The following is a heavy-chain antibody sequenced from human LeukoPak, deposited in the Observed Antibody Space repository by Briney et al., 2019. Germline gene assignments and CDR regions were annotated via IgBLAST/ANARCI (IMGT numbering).Heavy chain of an antibody. CDR3: ARDWGDSSGYYFFDY. CDR1: GGSIGRSSYY. CDR2: IYYSGKT. V-gene: IGHV4-39*07. D-gene: IGHD3-22*01. J-gene: IGHJ4*02. Sequence: SETLSLTCTVSGGSIGRSSYYWGWIRQPPGKGLEWIGNIYYSGKTDYNPSLKSRVTISVDTSKNQFSLKLSSVTAADTAVYYCARDWGDSSGYYFFDYWGQGTLVTVSS.